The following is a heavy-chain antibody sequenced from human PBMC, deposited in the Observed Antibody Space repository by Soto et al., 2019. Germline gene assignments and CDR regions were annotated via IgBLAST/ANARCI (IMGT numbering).Heavy chain of an antibody. D-gene: IGHD5-18*01. CDR1: GGSFSGYY. V-gene: IGHV4-34*01. CDR3: ARGAGFSYASTWFDI. Sequence: PSETLSLTCAVYGGSFSGYYWSWIRQPPGKGLEWVGHIYYTGSTNYNPALNDRVTISVDTSKNHFSLQLTSVAAADTAVYYCARGAGFSYASTWFDIWGQGTLVTVSS. J-gene: IGHJ5*02. CDR2: IYYTGST.